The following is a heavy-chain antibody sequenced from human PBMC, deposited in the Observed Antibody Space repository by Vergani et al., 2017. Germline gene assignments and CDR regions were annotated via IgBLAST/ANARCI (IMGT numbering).Heavy chain of an antibody. D-gene: IGHD6-19*01. CDR2: ISYDGSNK. CDR3: ARDQAIAVAGTYGYYGMDV. V-gene: IGHV3-30*03. Sequence: VQLVESGGGLVQPGRSLRLSCAASGFTFSSYGMHWVRQAPGKGLEWVAVISYDGSNKYYADSVKGRFTISRDNSKNTLYLQMNSLRAEDTAVYYCARDQAIAVAGTYGYYGMDVWGQGTTVTVSS. J-gene: IGHJ6*02. CDR1: GFTFSSYG.